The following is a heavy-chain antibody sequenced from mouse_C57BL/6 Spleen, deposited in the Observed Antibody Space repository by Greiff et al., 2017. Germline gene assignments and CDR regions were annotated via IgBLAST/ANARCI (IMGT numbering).Heavy chain of an antibody. CDR2: ISYDGSN. CDR1: GYSITSGYY. CDR3: AREDSSSGVYAMDY. V-gene: IGHV3-6*01. J-gene: IGHJ4*01. D-gene: IGHD1-1*01. Sequence: EVQLQESGPGLVKPSQSLSLTCSVTGYSITSGYYWNWIRQFPGNKLEWMGYISYDGSNNYNPSLQNRISITRDTSTNQFFLKLNSVTTEDTATYYCAREDSSSGVYAMDYWGKGTSVTVSS.